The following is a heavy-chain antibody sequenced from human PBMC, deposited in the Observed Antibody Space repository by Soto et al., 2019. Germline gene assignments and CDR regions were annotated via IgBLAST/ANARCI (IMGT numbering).Heavy chain of an antibody. D-gene: IGHD3-3*01. V-gene: IGHV4-34*01. CDR3: ARGPYYDFWSGYYHHYYYYGMDV. CDR2: INHSGST. CDR1: GGSFSGYY. Sequence: TLSLTCAVYGGSFSGYYWSWIRQPPGKGLEWIGEINHSGSTNYNPSLKSRVTISVDTSKNQFSLKLSSVTAADTAVYYCARGPYYDFWSGYYHHYYYYGMDVWGQGTTVTVSS. J-gene: IGHJ6*02.